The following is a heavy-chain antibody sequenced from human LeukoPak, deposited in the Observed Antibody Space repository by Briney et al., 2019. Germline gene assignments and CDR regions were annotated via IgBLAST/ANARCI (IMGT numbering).Heavy chain of an antibody. CDR3: ARHHGYSSSSHYFDY. V-gene: IGHV4-38-2*01. CDR1: GYSISSGYY. CDR2: IYHSEST. Sequence: SETLSLTCAVSGYSISSGYYWGWIRQPPGKGLEWIGSIYHSESTYYNPSLKGRVTISVDTSKNQFSLKLSSVTGADTAVYYCARHHGYSSSSHYFDYWGQGTLVTVSS. D-gene: IGHD6-6*01. J-gene: IGHJ4*02.